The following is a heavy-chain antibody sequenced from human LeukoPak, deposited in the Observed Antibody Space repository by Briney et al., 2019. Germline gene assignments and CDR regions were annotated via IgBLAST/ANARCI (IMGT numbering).Heavy chain of an antibody. J-gene: IGHJ5*02. V-gene: IGHV1-24*01. CDR1: GYTLTELS. CDR2: FDPEDGET. D-gene: IGHD2-2*01. Sequence: ASVKVSCKVSGYTLTELSMHWVRQAPGKGLEWMGGFDPEDGETIYAQKFQGRVTMTEDTSTDTAYVELSSLRSEDTAVYYCATTLGYCSSTSCHNWFDPWGQGTLVTVSS. CDR3: ATTLGYCSSTSCHNWFDP.